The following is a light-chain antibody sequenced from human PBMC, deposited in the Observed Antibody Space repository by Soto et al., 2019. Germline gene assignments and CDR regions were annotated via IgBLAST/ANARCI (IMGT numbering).Light chain of an antibody. V-gene: IGKV4-1*01. CDR3: QQYYSIPVT. CDR2: WAS. J-gene: IGKJ4*01. CDR1: QSVLYNSNNKNY. Sequence: DIVMTQSPDSLAVSLGERATINCKSSQSVLYNSNNKNYLAWYQQKPGQPPNLLIYWASTRESRVPDRFSGSGSGTDFTLTISSLQAEDVAVYYCQQYYSIPVTFGGGTKVEIK.